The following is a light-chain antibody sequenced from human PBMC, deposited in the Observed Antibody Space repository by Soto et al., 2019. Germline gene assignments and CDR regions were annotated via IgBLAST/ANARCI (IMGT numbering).Light chain of an antibody. Sequence: DIQMTQSPSSLSASVGDRVTITCRASQSISNYLNWYQQKPGKAPKLLIYAASSLQSGVPSRFSGSGSGTDFTLTISSLQPEDFATYYCQQTYSALWTFGQGTKVELK. J-gene: IGKJ1*01. CDR2: AAS. CDR3: QQTYSALWT. CDR1: QSISNY. V-gene: IGKV1-39*01.